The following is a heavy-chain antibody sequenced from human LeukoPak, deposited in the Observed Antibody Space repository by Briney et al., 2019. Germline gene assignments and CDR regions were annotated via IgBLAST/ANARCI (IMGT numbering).Heavy chain of an antibody. Sequence: ASVKVSCKASGYTFTSYYMHWVRQAPGQGLEWMGIINPSGGSTSYAQKFQGRVTMTRDTSTSTVYMELSSLRSEDTAVYYCARVLWFGEFSYYFDYWGQGTLVTVSS. V-gene: IGHV1-46*01. CDR3: ARVLWFGEFSYYFDY. CDR2: INPSGGST. J-gene: IGHJ4*02. D-gene: IGHD3-10*01. CDR1: GYTFTSYY.